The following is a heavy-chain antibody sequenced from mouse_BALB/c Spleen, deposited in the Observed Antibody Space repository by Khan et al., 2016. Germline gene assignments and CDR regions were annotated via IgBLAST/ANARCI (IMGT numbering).Heavy chain of an antibody. Sequence: VELVESGPGLVAPSQSLSITCTVSGFSLTNSGVHWIRQPPGKGLEWLGVIRPGGSTDYYSAHMSRRSTTTDNSQTQVVLEMIRRQTADTALYYCASDDQDYDAWFASWGQGTLVIVSA. D-gene: IGHD2-4*01. V-gene: IGHV2-9*02. CDR2: IRPGGST. CDR3: ASDDQDYDAWFAS. J-gene: IGHJ3*01. CDR1: GFSLTNSG.